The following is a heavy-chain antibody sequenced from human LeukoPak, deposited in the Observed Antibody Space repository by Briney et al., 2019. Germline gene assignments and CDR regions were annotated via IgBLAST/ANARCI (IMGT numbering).Heavy chain of an antibody. CDR3: AKRGVVIRVVLVGFNKEAYYFDS. CDR2: ISGSGRSY. Sequence: GGSLRLSCVVSGITVSNYDMSWVRQAPGKGLEWVAGISGSGRSYYYANSVKGLFTISRDNPKTTLYLQMNSLRAEDTAVYFCAKRGVVIRVVLVGFNKEAYYFDSWGQGALVTVSS. V-gene: IGHV3-23*01. CDR1: GITVSNYD. D-gene: IGHD1-26*01. J-gene: IGHJ4*02.